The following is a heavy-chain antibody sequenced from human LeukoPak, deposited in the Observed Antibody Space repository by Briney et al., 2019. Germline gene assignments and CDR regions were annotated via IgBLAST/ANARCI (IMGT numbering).Heavy chain of an antibody. CDR2: IWYDGSNK. CDR1: GFTFSSYG. CDR3: AKDLTMIVVDDAFDI. J-gene: IGHJ3*02. V-gene: IGHV3-30*02. Sequence: GGSLRLSCAASGFTFSSYGMHWVRQAPGKGLEWVAVIWYDGSNKYYADSVKGRFTICRDNSKNTLYLQMNSLRAEDTAVYYCAKDLTMIVVDDAFDIWGQGTMVTVSS. D-gene: IGHD3-22*01.